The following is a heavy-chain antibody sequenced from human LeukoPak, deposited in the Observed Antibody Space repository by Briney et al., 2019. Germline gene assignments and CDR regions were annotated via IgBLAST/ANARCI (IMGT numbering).Heavy chain of an antibody. D-gene: IGHD3-22*01. J-gene: IGHJ5*02. CDR2: IYWDDDK. CDR3: SRTTMRFKWFDP. V-gene: IGHV2-5*02. CDR1: GFSLSTSGLA. Sequence: SGPTLVKPTETLTLTCTFSGFSLSTSGLAVGWLRQPPGKSLEWLALIYWDDDKRYSPSLRGRLSVSMDTSKNQVVLTMTTMDPADTATYYCSRTTMRFKWFDPWGQGTLVTVSS.